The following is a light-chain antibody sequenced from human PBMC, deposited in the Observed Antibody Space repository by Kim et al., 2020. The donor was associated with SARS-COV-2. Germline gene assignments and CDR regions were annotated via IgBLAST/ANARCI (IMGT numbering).Light chain of an antibody. CDR3: SSFTTSSALV. CDR1: ISNIGSYNY. V-gene: IGLV2-14*03. CDR2: DVN. Sequence: QSVLTQPASVSGSPGQSITISCTGTISNIGSYNYVSWHQQHPGKAPKLMIYDVNKRPSGISSRFSGSKYGSTASLTISGLQSEDEADYYCSSFTTSSALVFGGGTKVTVL. J-gene: IGLJ3*02.